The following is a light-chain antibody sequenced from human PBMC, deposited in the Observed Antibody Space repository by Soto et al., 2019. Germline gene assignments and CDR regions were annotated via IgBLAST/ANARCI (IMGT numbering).Light chain of an antibody. CDR1: ANIDNF. CDR3: QQYFYYSFTFGP. Sequence: DIQMTQSPSTLSASVGDRVTITCRASANIDNFLAWYQHKPGKAPILLIYDASILKSGVPSRFVGTGSGTQFTLTITSLQPDDFATYYCQQYFYYSFTFGPFGPRTRVDV. CDR2: DAS. V-gene: IGKV1-5*01. J-gene: IGKJ3*01.